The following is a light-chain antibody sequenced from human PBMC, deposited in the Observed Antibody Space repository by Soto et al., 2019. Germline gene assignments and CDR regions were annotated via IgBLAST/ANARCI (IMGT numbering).Light chain of an antibody. CDR3: QSYDSSLSGYV. CDR2: ENN. CDR1: SSNIGAGYE. V-gene: IGLV1-40*01. J-gene: IGLJ1*01. Sequence: QAVLTQPPSVSAAPGQRVTISCTGSSSNIGAGYEAHWYQQVPGTAPKLLIYENNNRPSGVPDRFSGSKSGTSASLAITGLQAEDEAEYYCQSYDSSLSGYVFGTGTKGHRP.